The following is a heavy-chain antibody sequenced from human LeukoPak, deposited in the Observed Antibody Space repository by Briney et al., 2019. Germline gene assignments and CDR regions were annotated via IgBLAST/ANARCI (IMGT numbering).Heavy chain of an antibody. CDR2: ISGSGGST. CDR3: ARDRGANAFDI. CDR1: GFTFSSYG. V-gene: IGHV3-23*01. Sequence: GGSLRLSCAASGFTFSSYGMSWVRQAPGKGLEWVSGISGSGGSTYYADSVKGRFTISRDNAKNSLYLQMNSLRAEDTAVYYCARDRGANAFDIWGQGTMVTVSS. J-gene: IGHJ3*02.